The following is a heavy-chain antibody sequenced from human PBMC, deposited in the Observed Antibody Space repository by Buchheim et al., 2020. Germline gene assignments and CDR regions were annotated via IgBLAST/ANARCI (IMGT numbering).Heavy chain of an antibody. D-gene: IGHD2-2*01. CDR2: ISYDGSNK. J-gene: IGHJ6*02. V-gene: IGHV3-30*18. CDR3: AKERYCSSTSCYRYYYYGMDV. Sequence: HVQLVESGGGVVQPGRSLRLSCAASGFTFSSYGMHWVRQAPGKGLEWVAVISYDGSNKYYADSVKGRFTISRDNSKNTLYLQMNSLRAEDTAVYYCAKERYCSSTSCYRYYYYGMDVWGQGTT. CDR1: GFTFSSYG.